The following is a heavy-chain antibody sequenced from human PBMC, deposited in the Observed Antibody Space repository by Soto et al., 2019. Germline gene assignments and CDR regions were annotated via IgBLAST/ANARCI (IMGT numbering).Heavy chain of an antibody. V-gene: IGHV4-4*02. Sequence: QVQLQESGPGLVKPSGTLALTCAVSGDSISSSKWWTWVRQPPGKGLVWIGDTLHSGDTNYNPSLKRPIFLWGDKSKNQFSLELTSEAAADTAVYYCAYSPGWFRHDVWGQGTLVIVS. D-gene: IGHD6-19*01. CDR2: TLHSGDT. J-gene: IGHJ3*01. CDR3: AYSPGWFRHDV. CDR1: GDSISSSKW.